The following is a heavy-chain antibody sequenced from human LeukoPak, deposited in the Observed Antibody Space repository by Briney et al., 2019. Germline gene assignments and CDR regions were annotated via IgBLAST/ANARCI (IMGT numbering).Heavy chain of an antibody. J-gene: IGHJ5*02. CDR1: GGTFSSYT. CDR3: ARDVDYDFWSGYGSPFDP. D-gene: IGHD3-3*01. V-gene: IGHV1-69*04. Sequence: GASVKVSCKASGGTFSSYTISWVRQAPGQGLEWMGRIIPILGIANYAQKFQGRVTITADKSTSTAYMELSSLRSEDTAVYYCARDVDYDFWSGYGSPFDPWGQGTLVTVSS. CDR2: IIPILGIA.